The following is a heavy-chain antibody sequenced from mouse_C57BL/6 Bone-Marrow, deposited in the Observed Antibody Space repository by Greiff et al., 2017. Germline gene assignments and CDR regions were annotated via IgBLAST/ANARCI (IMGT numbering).Heavy chain of an antibody. CDR3: ARSGTTVVPDYYAMDY. CDR1: GYTFTNYW. J-gene: IGHJ4*01. V-gene: IGHV1-63*01. Sequence: QVQLQQSGAELVRPGTSVKMSCKASGYTFTNYWIGWAKQRPGHGLEWIGDIYPGGGYTNYNEKFKGKATLTADKSSSTAYMQFSSLTSEDSAIYYCARSGTTVVPDYYAMDYWGQGTSGTVSS. CDR2: IYPGGGYT. D-gene: IGHD1-1*01.